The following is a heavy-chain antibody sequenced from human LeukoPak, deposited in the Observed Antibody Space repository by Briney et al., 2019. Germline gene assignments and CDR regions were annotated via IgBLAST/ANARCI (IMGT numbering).Heavy chain of an antibody. CDR2: IYPGDSDT. D-gene: IGHD5-24*01. J-gene: IGHJ4*02. CDR1: GSTFGNYW. Sequence: GAPLQISCQGAGSTFGNYWSAGGRQLRGKGVESMGIIYPGDSDTRYSPSFQAQLTFSADKSISTAYLQWSSLKASDTAMYYCARLSDGYNDFWGQGTLVTVSS. V-gene: IGHV5-51*01. CDR3: ARLSDGYNDF.